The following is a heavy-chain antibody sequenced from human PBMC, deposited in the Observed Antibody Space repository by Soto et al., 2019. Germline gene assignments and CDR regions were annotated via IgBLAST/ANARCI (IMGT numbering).Heavy chain of an antibody. V-gene: IGHV4-39*01. Sequence: SETLSLTCTVSGGSISSSSYCWGWIRQPPGKGLEWIGSIYYSGSTYSNPSLKSRVTISVDTSKNQFSLKLSSVTAADTAVYYCARHVNLTLAGTGFDSWGRGTLVTVSS. D-gene: IGHD6-19*01. CDR2: IYYSGST. CDR3: ARHVNLTLAGTGFDS. J-gene: IGHJ4*02. CDR1: GGSISSSSYC.